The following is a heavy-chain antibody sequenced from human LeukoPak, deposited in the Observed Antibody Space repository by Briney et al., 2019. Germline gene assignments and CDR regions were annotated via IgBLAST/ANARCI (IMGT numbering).Heavy chain of an antibody. Sequence: SETLSLTCTVSGGSISSYYWSWIRQPPGKGLEWIGYIYYSGSTNYNPSLKSRVTISVDTSKNQFSLKPSSVTAADTAVYYCARDTDYDILTGYQNSYGMDVWGQGTTVTVSS. V-gene: IGHV4-59*01. CDR3: ARDTDYDILTGYQNSYGMDV. J-gene: IGHJ6*02. CDR1: GGSISSYY. D-gene: IGHD3-9*01. CDR2: IYYSGST.